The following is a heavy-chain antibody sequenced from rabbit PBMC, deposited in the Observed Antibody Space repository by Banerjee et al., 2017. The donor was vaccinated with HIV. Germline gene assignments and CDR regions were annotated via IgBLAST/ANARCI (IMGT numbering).Heavy chain of an antibody. CDR2: INTSSGNT. Sequence: QSLEESGGDLVKPGASLTLTCTASGLDFSSSYWICWVRQAPGKGLEWIACINTSSGNTVYASWAKGRFTISKTSSTTVTLQMTSLTAADTATYFCARTYGSNGDDYYFNGWGPGTLVTVS. CDR1: GLDFSSSYW. D-gene: IGHD5-1*01. V-gene: IGHV1S40*01. CDR3: ARTYGSNGDDYYFNG. J-gene: IGHJ4*01.